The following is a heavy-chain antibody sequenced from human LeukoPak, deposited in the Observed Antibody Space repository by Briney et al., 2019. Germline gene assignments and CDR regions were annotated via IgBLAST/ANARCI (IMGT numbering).Heavy chain of an antibody. Sequence: GASVTVSFTASGGTFSSYAISWVRQAPGQGLEWMGGIIPIFGTANYAQKIQGRVTITADESTSTAYMELSSLRSEDTAVYYCARDGSANWFDPWGQGTLVTVSS. J-gene: IGHJ5*02. D-gene: IGHD3-10*01. CDR2: IIPIFGTA. CDR3: ARDGSANWFDP. CDR1: GGTFSSYA. V-gene: IGHV1-69*13.